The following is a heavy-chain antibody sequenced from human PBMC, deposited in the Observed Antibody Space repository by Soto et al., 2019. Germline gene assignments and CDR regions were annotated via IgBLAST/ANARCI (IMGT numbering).Heavy chain of an antibody. J-gene: IGHJ4*02. CDR2: IGHSGYSI. D-gene: IGHD3-9*01. CDR1: GFTFNNHA. CDR3: ARSDDKDILTGCYN. V-gene: IGHV3-23*01. Sequence: DVQLLEAGGGLIQPGGSLRLSCAASGFTFNNHAMAWVRQAPGKGLKWVSSIGHSGYSINYGDSVKGRFTISRDNSKNMVFLEMNGLRAEDTAVYHCARSDDKDILTGCYNWGQGALVTVSS.